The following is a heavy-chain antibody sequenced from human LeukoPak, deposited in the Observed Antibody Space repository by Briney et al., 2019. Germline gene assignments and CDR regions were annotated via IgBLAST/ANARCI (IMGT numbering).Heavy chain of an antibody. CDR1: GYTLTDHH. D-gene: IGHD1-26*01. CDR3: AREVGASLDY. Sequence: ASVKVSCKASGYTLTDHHIHWLRQAPGQGLEWMGWIKSNSGGIKYAQEFQGRVTMTRDASSSTAYMELSSLRSDDTAIYYCAREVGASLDYWGQGTLVTVSS. CDR2: IKSNSGGI. V-gene: IGHV1-2*02. J-gene: IGHJ4*02.